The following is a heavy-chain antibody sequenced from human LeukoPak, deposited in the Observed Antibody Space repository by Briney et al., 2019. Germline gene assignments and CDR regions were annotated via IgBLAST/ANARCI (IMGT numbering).Heavy chain of an antibody. D-gene: IGHD3-22*01. CDR3: ARDIYYDSSGYYGSVY. CDR1: GFTFSSYS. CDR2: ISSSSSTI. V-gene: IGHV3-48*04. Sequence: RPGGSLRLSCAASGFTFSSYSMNWVRQAPGKGLEWVSYISSSSSTIYYADSVKGRFTISRDNAKNSLYLQMNSLRAEDTAVYYCARDIYYDSSGYYGSVYWGQGTLVTVSS. J-gene: IGHJ4*02.